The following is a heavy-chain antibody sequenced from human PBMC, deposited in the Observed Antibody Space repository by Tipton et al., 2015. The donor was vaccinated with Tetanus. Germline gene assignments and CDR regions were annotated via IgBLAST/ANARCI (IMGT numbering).Heavy chain of an antibody. Sequence: LRLSCTVSGDSVSGYYWSWIRQPPGKGLEWIGYVYYTGSTNHNPSLKSRVTISMDRSKNQISLQLTSVTAADTAVYYCARGGNEYGDPPDYWGRGTLVTVSS. CDR2: VYYTGST. V-gene: IGHV4-59*02. CDR1: GDSVSGYY. J-gene: IGHJ4*02. CDR3: ARGGNEYGDPPDY. D-gene: IGHD4-17*01.